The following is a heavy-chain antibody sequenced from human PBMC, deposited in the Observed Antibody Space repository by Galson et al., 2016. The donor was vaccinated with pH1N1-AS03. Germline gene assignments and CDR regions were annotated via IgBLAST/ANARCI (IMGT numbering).Heavy chain of an antibody. V-gene: IGHV3-33*01. CDR1: GFTFRTFG. Sequence: SLRLSCAASGFTFRTFGIHWVRQAPGKGLEWVAVIWNDGSLKKYGDSVKGRFIISRDNSNNTVSLEMSSLRAEDTAVYYCVTGNQNYFDYWGQGTLVTASS. CDR2: IWNDGSLK. J-gene: IGHJ4*02. D-gene: IGHD2-8*02. CDR3: VTGNQNYFDY.